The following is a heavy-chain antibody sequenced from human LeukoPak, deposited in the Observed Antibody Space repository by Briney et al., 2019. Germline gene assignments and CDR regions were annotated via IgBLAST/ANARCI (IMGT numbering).Heavy chain of an antibody. CDR3: ARGLEYSSSGDFQH. Sequence: GGSLRLSCAASGFTFSRSWMSWVRQAPGKGLEWVANIKEDGSAQYYLDPVKGRFIISRDNAKNSLYLQMNSLRAEDTAVYYCARGLEYSSSGDFQHWARAPWSPSPQ. V-gene: IGHV3-7*01. CDR2: IKEDGSAQ. J-gene: IGHJ1*01. CDR1: GFTFSRSW. D-gene: IGHD6-6*01.